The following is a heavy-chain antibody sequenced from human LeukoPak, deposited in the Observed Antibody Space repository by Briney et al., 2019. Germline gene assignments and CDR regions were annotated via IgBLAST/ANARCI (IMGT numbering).Heavy chain of an antibody. Sequence: GGSLRLSCAASGFTFSSYSMNWVRQAPGKGLEWVLSISSSSSYIYYADSVKGRFTISRDNAKNSLYLQMNSLRAEDAAVYYCARIGFGTYGDSPESGYWGQGTLVTVSS. CDR2: ISSSSSYI. J-gene: IGHJ4*02. CDR3: ARIGFGTYGDSPESGY. V-gene: IGHV3-21*01. CDR1: GFTFSSYS. D-gene: IGHD4-17*01.